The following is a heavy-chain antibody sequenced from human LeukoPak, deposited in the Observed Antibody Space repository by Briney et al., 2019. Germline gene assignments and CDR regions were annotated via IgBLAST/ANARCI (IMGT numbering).Heavy chain of an antibody. Sequence: SETLSLTCTVSGGSISSSNHCWGWIRQPPGKGLEWIGSIYYSGSTYYNPSLKSRVTISVDTSKDQFSLKLSSVAAADTAVYYCARRIGSGSYYAGPFDPWGQGTRVTVSS. CDR1: GGSISSSNHC. D-gene: IGHD3-10*01. J-gene: IGHJ5*02. CDR2: IYYSGST. V-gene: IGHV4-39*01. CDR3: ARRIGSGSYYAGPFDP.